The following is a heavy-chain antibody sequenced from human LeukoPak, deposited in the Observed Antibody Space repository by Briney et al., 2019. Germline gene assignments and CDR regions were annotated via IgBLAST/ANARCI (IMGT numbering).Heavy chain of an antibody. Sequence: PSETLSLTCTVSGGSISSYYWSWIRQPPVKGLEWIGYIYYSGSTYYNPSLKSRVTISVDTSKNQFSLKLSSVTAADTAVYYCASVITIFGVVTAFDIWGQGTMVTVSS. CDR2: IYYSGST. J-gene: IGHJ3*02. V-gene: IGHV4-30-4*01. CDR1: GGSISSYY. CDR3: ASVITIFGVVTAFDI. D-gene: IGHD3-3*01.